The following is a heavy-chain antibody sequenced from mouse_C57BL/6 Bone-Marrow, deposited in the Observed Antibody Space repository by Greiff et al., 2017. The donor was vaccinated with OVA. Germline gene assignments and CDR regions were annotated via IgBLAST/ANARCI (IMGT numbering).Heavy chain of an antibody. Sequence: VKLMESGPELVKPGASVKISCKASGYAFSSSWMNWVKQRPGKGLEWIGRIYPGDGDTNYNGKFKGKATLTADKSSSTAYMQLSSLTSEDSAVYFCARSYYDYDDAMDYWGQGTSVTVSS. J-gene: IGHJ4*01. CDR1: GYAFSSSW. CDR3: ARSYYDYDDAMDY. D-gene: IGHD2-4*01. V-gene: IGHV1-82*01. CDR2: IYPGDGDT.